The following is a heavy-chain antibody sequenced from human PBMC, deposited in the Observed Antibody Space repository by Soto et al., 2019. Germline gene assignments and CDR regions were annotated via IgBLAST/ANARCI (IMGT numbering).Heavy chain of an antibody. CDR3: ARAYEAPLSVLYFDS. J-gene: IGHJ4*02. V-gene: IGHV1-18*04. CDR2: ISAYNGNT. D-gene: IGHD3-22*01. Sequence: ASVKVSCKASGYTFTSYGISWVRQAPGQGLEWMGWISAYNGNTNYAQKLQGRVTMTTDTSTNTAYMELRSLRSDDTAVYYCARAYEAPLSVLYFDSWSPGILVTVSS. CDR1: GYTFTSYG.